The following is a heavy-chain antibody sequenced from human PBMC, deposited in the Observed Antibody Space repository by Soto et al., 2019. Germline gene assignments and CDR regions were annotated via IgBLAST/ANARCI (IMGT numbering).Heavy chain of an antibody. CDR3: AKDRSRRSAQTYDN. CDR2: ISAGGGST. D-gene: IGHD3-3*01. J-gene: IGHJ4*02. Sequence: PGGSLRLSCAASGFTFSSYAMSWVRQAPGKGLEWVSAISAGGGSTYYADSVKGRFTISRDNSKNTLYLQMTSLRAEDTAVYYCAKDRSRRSAQTYDNWGQGTLVTVSS. V-gene: IGHV3-23*01. CDR1: GFTFSSYA.